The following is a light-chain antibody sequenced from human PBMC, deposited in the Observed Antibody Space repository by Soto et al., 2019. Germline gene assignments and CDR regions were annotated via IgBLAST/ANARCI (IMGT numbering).Light chain of an antibody. V-gene: IGKV3-20*01. J-gene: IGKJ2*01. CDR3: KQNGSSPYI. CDR1: QSVSSRF. CDR2: GAS. Sequence: EIVLTQSPGTLSLSPGERATLSCRASQSVSSRFLAWYQQKPGQAPRLLMYGASSRATGIPDRFSGTGSGTDLTLTISGLELEVFAGNYVKQNGSSPYIFGWGTRLEIK.